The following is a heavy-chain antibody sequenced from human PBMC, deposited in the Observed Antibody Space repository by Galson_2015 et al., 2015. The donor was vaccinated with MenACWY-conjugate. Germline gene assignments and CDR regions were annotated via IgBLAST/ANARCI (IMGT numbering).Heavy chain of an antibody. CDR2: VHPSDSDT. CDR1: GYSFTGYW. CDR3: VRSGSGWTNDY. D-gene: IGHD3-22*01. Sequence: QSGAAVKEPGESLLISCTGSGYSFTGYWIAWVRQMPGKGLEWMGIVHPSDSDTRYSPSFQGQVTISADKSISTAYLQWSSLKASDTALYYCVRSGSGWTNDYWGQGTLVTVSS. V-gene: IGHV5-51*01. J-gene: IGHJ4*02.